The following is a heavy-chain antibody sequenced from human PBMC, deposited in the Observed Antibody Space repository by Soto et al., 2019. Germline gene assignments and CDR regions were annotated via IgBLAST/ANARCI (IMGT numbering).Heavy chain of an antibody. CDR1: GYTFTRYG. CDR3: ARWDPTGTTDYYYMDV. J-gene: IGHJ6*03. D-gene: IGHD1-7*01. CDR2: ISANNGNT. Sequence: ASVKVSCKASGYTFTRYGITWVRQAPGQGLEWMGCISANNGNTNYAQKFQGRVTMTTDTSTGTAYMELRSLRSDDSAVYYCARWDPTGTTDYYYMDVWGKGTTVTVSS. V-gene: IGHV1-18*01.